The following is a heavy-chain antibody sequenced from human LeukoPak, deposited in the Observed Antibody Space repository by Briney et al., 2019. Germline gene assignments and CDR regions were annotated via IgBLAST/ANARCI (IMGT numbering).Heavy chain of an antibody. J-gene: IGHJ4*02. CDR1: GFIFTSYA. CDR2: ISYDGSNK. Sequence: GRSLRLSCAASGFIFTSYAMHWVRQAPGKGLEWVAVISYDGSNKYYADSVKGRFTISKETSKNILYLQMNSLRVEDTAIYYCAKRGSKWDLDNWGQGTLVTVSS. D-gene: IGHD1-26*01. V-gene: IGHV3-33*05. CDR3: AKRGSKWDLDN.